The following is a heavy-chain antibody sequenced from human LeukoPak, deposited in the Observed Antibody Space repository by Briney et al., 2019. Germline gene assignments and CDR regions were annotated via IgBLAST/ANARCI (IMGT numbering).Heavy chain of an antibody. CDR3: ARASRGPPYAFDI. Sequence: SVKVSCKASGGTFSSYAISWVRQAPGQGLEWMGGIIPIFGTANYAQKFQGRVTITADESTSTAYMELSRLRSDDTAVYYCARASRGPPYAFDIWGQGTMVTVSS. D-gene: IGHD3-10*01. J-gene: IGHJ3*02. V-gene: IGHV1-69*13. CDR1: GGTFSSYA. CDR2: IIPIFGTA.